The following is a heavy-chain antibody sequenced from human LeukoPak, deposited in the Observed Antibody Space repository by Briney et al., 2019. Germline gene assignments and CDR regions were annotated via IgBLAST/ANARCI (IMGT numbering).Heavy chain of an antibody. J-gene: IGHJ3*02. CDR1: GGSISSGGYY. V-gene: IGHV4-31*03. Sequence: SQTLSLTCTVSGGSISSGGYYWSWIRQHPGKGLEWIGYIYYSGNTNYNPSLKSRVTISIDTSKNQFSLKLSSVTAADTAVYYCARDYAFDIWGQGTMVTVSS. CDR3: ARDYAFDI. CDR2: IYYSGNT.